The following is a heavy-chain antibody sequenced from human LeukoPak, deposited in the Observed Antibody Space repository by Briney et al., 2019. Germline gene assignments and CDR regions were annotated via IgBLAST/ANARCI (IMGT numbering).Heavy chain of an antibody. CDR3: AKEAYGGPFDY. CDR2: ISYDGSNK. V-gene: IGHV3-30*18. J-gene: IGHJ4*02. Sequence: GGSLRLSCAASGFTFSSYGMHWVRQAPGKGLEWVAVISYDGSNKYYADSVKGRFTISRDNSKNTPYLQMNSLRAEDTAVYYCAKEAYGGPFDYWGQGTLVTVSS. CDR1: GFTFSSYG. D-gene: IGHD4-23*01.